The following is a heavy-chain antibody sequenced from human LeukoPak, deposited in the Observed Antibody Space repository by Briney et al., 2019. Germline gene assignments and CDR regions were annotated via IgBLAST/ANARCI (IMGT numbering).Heavy chain of an antibody. CDR3: ARVWRSGSYSY. J-gene: IGHJ4*02. CDR1: GYTFTNYG. D-gene: IGHD3-10*01. Sequence: ASVKVSCKASGYTFTNYGISWVRQAPGQGLEWMGWISAYNGNTRYSQNLQGRVTMTADTSTSTAYMELRSLRSGDTAVYYCARVWRSGSYSYWGQGTLVTVSS. V-gene: IGHV1-18*04. CDR2: ISAYNGNT.